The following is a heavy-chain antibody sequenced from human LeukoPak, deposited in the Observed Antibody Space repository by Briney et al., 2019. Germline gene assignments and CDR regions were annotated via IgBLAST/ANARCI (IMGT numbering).Heavy chain of an antibody. J-gene: IGHJ5*02. CDR3: ARGGGLQQWLVHNNWFDP. CDR1: GGSISSYY. D-gene: IGHD6-19*01. Sequence: PSETLSLTCTASGGSISSYYWSWIRQPPGKGLEWIGYIYYSGSTNYNPSLKSRVTISVDTSKNQFSLKLSSVTAANTAVYYCARGGGLQQWLVHNNWFDPWGQGTLVTVSS. CDR2: IYYSGST. V-gene: IGHV4-59*01.